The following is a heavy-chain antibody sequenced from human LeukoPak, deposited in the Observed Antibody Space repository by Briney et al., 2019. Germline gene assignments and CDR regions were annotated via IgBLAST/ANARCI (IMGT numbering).Heavy chain of an antibody. J-gene: IGHJ4*02. CDR2: ISSSSSTI. CDR1: GFTFSSYS. D-gene: IGHD2-2*01. V-gene: IGHV3-48*01. CDR3: ASGDRYCSSTSCYAGSAFDY. Sequence: GGSLRLSCAASGFTFSSYSMNWVRQAPGKGLEWVSYISSSSSTIYYADSVKGRFTISRDNAKNSLYLQMNSLRAEDTAVYYCASGDRYCSSTSCYAGSAFDYWGQGTLVTVSS.